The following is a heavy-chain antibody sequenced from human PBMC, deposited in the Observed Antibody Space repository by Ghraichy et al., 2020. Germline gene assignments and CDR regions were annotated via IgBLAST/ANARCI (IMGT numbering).Heavy chain of an antibody. J-gene: IGHJ3*01. V-gene: IGHV1-18*01. CDR3: ARDGVKDIVVMAYGHEGFDV. D-gene: IGHD2-15*01. CDR1: GFNFTSYG. CDR2: ISAYNDTR. Sequence: ASVKVSCQASGFNFTSYGLSWVRQAPGQGLEWMGWISAYNDTRKYAQKFQGRVTMTTDTSATTASMELMSLRSDDTAVYYCARDGVKDIVVMAYGHEGFDVWGQGTRVTVSS.